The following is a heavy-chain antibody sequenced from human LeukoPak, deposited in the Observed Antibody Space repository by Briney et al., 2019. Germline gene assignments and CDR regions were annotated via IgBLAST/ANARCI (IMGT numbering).Heavy chain of an antibody. CDR2: ISAYNGNT. J-gene: IGHJ6*03. D-gene: IGHD2-2*01. CDR3: ARAFGPCSSTSCYDDYYYYYYMDV. V-gene: IGHV1-18*01. Sequence: GASVKVSCKASGYTFTSYGISWVRQAPGQGLEWMGWISAYNGNTNYAQKLQGRVTMTTDTSTSTAYMELRSLRSDDTAVYYCARAFGPCSSTSCYDDYYYYYYMDVWGKGTTVTISS. CDR1: GYTFTSYG.